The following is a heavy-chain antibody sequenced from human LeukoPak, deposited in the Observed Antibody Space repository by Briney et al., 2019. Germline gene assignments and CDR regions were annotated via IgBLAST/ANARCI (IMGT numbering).Heavy chain of an antibody. CDR2: IYSGGST. V-gene: IGHV3-66*01. CDR3: AREGELLGSSLTFE. J-gene: IGHJ4*02. D-gene: IGHD1-7*01. Sequence: PGGSLRLSCAASGFTVSSNYMSWVRQAPGKGLEWVSVIYSGGSTYYADSVKGRFTISRDNSKNALYLQMNSLRAEDTAVYYCAREGELLGSSLTFEWGQGTLVTVSS. CDR1: GFTVSSNY.